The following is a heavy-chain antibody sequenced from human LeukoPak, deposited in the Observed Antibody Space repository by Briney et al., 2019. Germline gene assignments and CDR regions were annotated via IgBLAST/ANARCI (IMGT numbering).Heavy chain of an antibody. J-gene: IGHJ4*02. CDR1: GFTFSSYA. CDR2: ISVTTDST. Sequence: GGSLRLSCAASGFTFSSYAMSWVRQAPGKGLEWVSSISVTTDSTYDAASVKGRFTVSRDDSKNTLYLQMNGLRAEDTAVYYCAKQDWSNWNYPIDYWGQGTLVTVSS. D-gene: IGHD1-7*01. CDR3: AKQDWSNWNYPIDY. V-gene: IGHV3-23*01.